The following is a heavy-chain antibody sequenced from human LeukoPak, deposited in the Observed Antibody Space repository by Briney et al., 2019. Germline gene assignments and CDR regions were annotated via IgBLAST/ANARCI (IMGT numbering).Heavy chain of an antibody. D-gene: IGHD3-22*01. CDR1: GGSVSSGSYY. J-gene: IGHJ3*02. CDR3: ARRPKYYYDSSGYSDAFDI. Sequence: PSETLSLTCTVSGGSVSSGSYYWSWIRQPPGKGLEWIGYIYYSGSTNYNPSLKSRVTISVDTSKNQFSLKLSSVTAADTAVYYCARRPKYYYDSSGYSDAFDIWGQGTMVTVSP. V-gene: IGHV4-61*01. CDR2: IYYSGST.